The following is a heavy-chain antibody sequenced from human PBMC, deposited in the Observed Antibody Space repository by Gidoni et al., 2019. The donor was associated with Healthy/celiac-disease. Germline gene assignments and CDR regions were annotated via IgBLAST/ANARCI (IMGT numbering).Heavy chain of an antibody. V-gene: IGHV3-21*01. CDR3: ARDTAMDNYYYYGMDV. J-gene: IGHJ6*02. D-gene: IGHD5-18*01. CDR1: GFTFLRYS. Sequence: EVQLVESGGGLVKPGGSLRLSCAASGFTFLRYSMNWVRQAPGKRLEWVSSSSSSSSYIYYADSVKGRFTIARDNAKNSLYLQMNSLRAEDTAVYYCARDTAMDNYYYYGMDVWGQGTTVTVSS. CDR2: SSSSSSYI.